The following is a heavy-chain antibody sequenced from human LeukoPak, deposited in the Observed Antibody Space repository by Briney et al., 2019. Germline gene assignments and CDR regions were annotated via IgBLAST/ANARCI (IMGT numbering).Heavy chain of an antibody. Sequence: SGGSLRLSCVASGLTFSSYWMHWVRQGPGKGLVWVSRISSDGSVTIYADSVKGRFTISRDNAKNTLYLQMNSLRAEDTAVYYCSTSFDYWGPGTQVTVSS. J-gene: IGHJ4*02. D-gene: IGHD5/OR15-5a*01. CDR2: ISSDGSVT. V-gene: IGHV3-74*01. CDR3: STSFDY. CDR1: GLTFSSYW.